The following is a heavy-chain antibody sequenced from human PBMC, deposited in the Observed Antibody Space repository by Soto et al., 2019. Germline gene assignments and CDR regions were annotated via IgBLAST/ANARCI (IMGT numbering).Heavy chain of an antibody. CDR2: IWYDGSNK. CDR3: ARELGSGTSLGYYGMDV. D-gene: IGHD3-10*01. J-gene: IGHJ6*02. Sequence: QVQLVESGGGVVQPGRSLRLSCAASGFTFSSYGMHWVRQAPGKGLEWVAVIWYDGSNKYYADSVKGRFTISRDNSKNTLYLQMNSRRAEDTAVYYCARELGSGTSLGYYGMDVWGQGTTVTVSS. CDR1: GFTFSSYG. V-gene: IGHV3-33*01.